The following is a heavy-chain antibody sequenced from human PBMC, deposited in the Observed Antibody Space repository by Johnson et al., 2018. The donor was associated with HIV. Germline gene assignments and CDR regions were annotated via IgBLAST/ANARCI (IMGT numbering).Heavy chain of an antibody. CDR1: GLSVSSYY. D-gene: IGHD1-20*01. CDR2: LSSGGDT. CDR3: AKDSMGYNWNQFEAFDI. J-gene: IGHJ3*02. Sequence: EVQLVESGGGLVQPGGSLRLSCAASGLSVSSYYMSWVRQAPGKGLEWVSVLSSGGDTYYTDSVNGRFTISRDNSKNTLYLQMNSLRAEDTAVYYCAKDSMGYNWNQFEAFDIWGQGTMVTVSS. V-gene: IGHV3-66*01.